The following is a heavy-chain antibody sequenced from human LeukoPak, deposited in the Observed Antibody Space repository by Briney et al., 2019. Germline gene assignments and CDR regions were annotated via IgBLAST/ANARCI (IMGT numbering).Heavy chain of an antibody. CDR1: GFTFSSYG. D-gene: IGHD7-27*01. Sequence: PGGSLRLSCAASGFTFSSYGMHWVRQAPGKGLEWVAHIKSETNGGTADYAAAVEGRFTISRDDSKNTLYLQMNSLKIEDTAAYFCTTNPGTWGDFWGQGSLVTVSS. CDR2: IKSETNGGTA. V-gene: IGHV3-15*07. J-gene: IGHJ4*02. CDR3: TTNPGTWGDF.